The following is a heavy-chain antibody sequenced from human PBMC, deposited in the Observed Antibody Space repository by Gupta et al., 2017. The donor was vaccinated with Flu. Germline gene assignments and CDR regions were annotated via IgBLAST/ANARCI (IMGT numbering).Heavy chain of an antibody. V-gene: IGHV1-69*01. J-gene: IGHJ4*02. CDR2: IIPVFGPT. CDR3: ARKGGGHCSGGSCYSFDF. D-gene: IGHD2-15*01. Sequence: GQGLGWMGGIIPVFGPTNSAQKFQGRVTITADESTSTAYMEISSLRSEDTAVYYCARKGGGHCSGGSCYSFDFWGQGTLVTVSS.